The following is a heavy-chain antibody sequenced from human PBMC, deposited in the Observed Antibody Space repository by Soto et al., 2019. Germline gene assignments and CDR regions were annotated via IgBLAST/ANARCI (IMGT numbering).Heavy chain of an antibody. Sequence: GESLKISCKGSGYSFTSYCIGWVRQMPGKGLEWMGIIYPGDSDTRYSPSFQGQVTISADKSISTAYLQWSSLKASDTAMYYCARVVPAAIGYYYYGMDVWGQGTTVTVSS. CDR2: IYPGDSDT. CDR1: GYSFTSYC. CDR3: ARVVPAAIGYYYYGMDV. D-gene: IGHD2-2*01. J-gene: IGHJ6*02. V-gene: IGHV5-51*01.